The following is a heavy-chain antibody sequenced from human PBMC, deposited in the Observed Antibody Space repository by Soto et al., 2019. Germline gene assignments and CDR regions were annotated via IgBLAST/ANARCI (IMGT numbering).Heavy chain of an antibody. D-gene: IGHD3-10*01. Sequence: EVQLVESGGGLVKPGGSLRLSCAASGFTFSSYSMNWVRQAPGKGLEWVSSISSSSSYIYYADSVKGRFTISRDNAKNSLYLQMTSLRAEDTAVYYGARGRGFGEVLSAHWGQGTLVTVSS. CDR1: GFTFSSYS. CDR3: ARGRGFGEVLSAH. CDR2: ISSSSSYI. V-gene: IGHV3-21*01. J-gene: IGHJ4*02.